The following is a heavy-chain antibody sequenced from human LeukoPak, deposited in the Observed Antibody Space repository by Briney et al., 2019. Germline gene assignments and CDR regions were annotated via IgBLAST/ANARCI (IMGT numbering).Heavy chain of an antibody. CDR1: GGSFSGYY. Sequence: ASETLSLTCAVYGGSFSGYYWSWIRQPTGKGLEWIGEINHSGSTNYNPSLKSRVTISVDTSKNQFSLKLSSVTAADTAVYYCAREAPFRYCSSTSCYAVYYYYYYYMDVWGKGTTVTVSS. CDR3: AREAPFRYCSSTSCYAVYYYYYYYMDV. V-gene: IGHV4-34*01. J-gene: IGHJ6*03. D-gene: IGHD2-2*01. CDR2: INHSGST.